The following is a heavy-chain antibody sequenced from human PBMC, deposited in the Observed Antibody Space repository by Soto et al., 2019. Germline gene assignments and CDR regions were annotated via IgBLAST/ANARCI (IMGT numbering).Heavy chain of an antibody. D-gene: IGHD1-1*01. CDR1: AAAISGFY. CDR3: VRDGTKTLRDWFDP. V-gene: IGHV4-4*07. J-gene: IGHJ5*02. Sequence: PSETLSLTWTASAAAISGFYRSWIRESAGKGLEWIGRIYATGTTDYNPSLKSRVMMSVDTSKKQFSLKLRSVTAADTAVYYCVRDGTKTLRDWFDPWGKGISVTVS. CDR2: IYATGTT.